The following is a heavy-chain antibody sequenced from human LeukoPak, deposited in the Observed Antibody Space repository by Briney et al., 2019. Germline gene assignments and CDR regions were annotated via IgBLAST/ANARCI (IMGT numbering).Heavy chain of an antibody. Sequence: APVKVSCKASGYTFTSYGISWVRQAPGQGLEWMGWISAYNGNTNYAQKLQGRVTMTTDTSTSTAYMELRSLRSDDTAVYYCARMSGITIFGVVNPTLYYYYGMDVWGQGTTVTVSS. CDR3: ARMSGITIFGVVNPTLYYYYGMDV. V-gene: IGHV1-18*01. CDR2: ISAYNGNT. CDR1: GYTFTSYG. J-gene: IGHJ6*02. D-gene: IGHD3-3*01.